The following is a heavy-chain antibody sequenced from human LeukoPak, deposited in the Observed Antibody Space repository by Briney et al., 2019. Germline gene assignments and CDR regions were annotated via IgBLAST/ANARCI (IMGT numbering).Heavy chain of an antibody. Sequence: GGSLRLSCAASGFTFSTYAMIWVRQAPGKGLEWVSAISGSGGYAYYSESVKGRFTISRDNSKNTLYLQMNSLRAEDTAVYYCARELSIFVNAFEIWSLGTMVTVS. CDR2: ISGSGGYA. V-gene: IGHV3-23*01. CDR1: GFTFSTYA. J-gene: IGHJ3*02. CDR3: ARELSIFVNAFEI. D-gene: IGHD3-3*01.